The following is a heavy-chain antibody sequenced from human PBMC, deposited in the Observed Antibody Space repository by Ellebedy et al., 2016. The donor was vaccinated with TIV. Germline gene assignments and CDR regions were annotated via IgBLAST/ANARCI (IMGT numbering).Heavy chain of an antibody. J-gene: IGHJ6*03. D-gene: IGHD6-25*01. CDR2: IYTSGST. CDR1: GGSISSSSYY. Sequence: SETLSLXXTVSGGSISSSSYYWSWIRQPAGKGLEWIGRIYTSGSTNYNPSLKSRVTISVDTSKNQFSLKLSSVTAADTAVYYCARGVIRQRLAPRYYYYMDVWGKGTTVTVSS. V-gene: IGHV4-61*02. CDR3: ARGVIRQRLAPRYYYYMDV.